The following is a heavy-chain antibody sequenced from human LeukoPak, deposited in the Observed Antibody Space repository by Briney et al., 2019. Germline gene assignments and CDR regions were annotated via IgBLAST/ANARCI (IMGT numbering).Heavy chain of an antibody. V-gene: IGHV3-72*01. J-gene: IGHJ6*03. CDR2: IRDKANTYTT. CDR3: ARDDKIPAASREGYYYNYMDV. D-gene: IGHD2-2*01. Sequence: GGSLRLSCAASGFTFSDHYMDWVRQAPGKGLEWVGRIRDKANTYTTEYAASVKGRFTISRDDSKNSLYLQMNSLKTEDTAVYYCARDDKIPAASREGYYYNYMDVWGKGTTVAVSS. CDR1: GFTFSDHY.